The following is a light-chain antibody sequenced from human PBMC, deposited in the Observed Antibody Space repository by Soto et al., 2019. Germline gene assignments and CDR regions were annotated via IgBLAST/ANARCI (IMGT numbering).Light chain of an antibody. J-gene: IGKJ2*01. Sequence: DIQMTQSPSSLSASVGDRVTFTCRTSQDIRNNDLGWYQQKPGKAPKRLIYAASSLQSGVPSRFSGRGSGTEFTLTISNLQPEDFATYFCLQHSVYPYTFGQGTNLDVK. CDR3: LQHSVYPYT. V-gene: IGKV1-17*02. CDR2: AAS. CDR1: QDIRNND.